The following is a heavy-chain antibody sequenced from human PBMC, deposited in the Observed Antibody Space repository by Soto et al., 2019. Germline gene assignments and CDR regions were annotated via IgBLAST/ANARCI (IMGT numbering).Heavy chain of an antibody. V-gene: IGHV3-33*01. CDR2: IWYDGSNK. J-gene: IGHJ6*02. Sequence: GGSLRLSCAASGFTFSSYGMHWVRQAPGKGLEWVAVIWYDGSNKYYADSVKGRFTISRDNSKNTLYLQMNSLRAEDTAVYYCARDGLGYCSGGSCSRYGMDVWGQGTTVTVSS. D-gene: IGHD2-15*01. CDR1: GFTFSSYG. CDR3: ARDGLGYCSGGSCSRYGMDV.